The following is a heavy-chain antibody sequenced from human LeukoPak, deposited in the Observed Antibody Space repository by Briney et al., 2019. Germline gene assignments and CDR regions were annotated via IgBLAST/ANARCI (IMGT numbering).Heavy chain of an antibody. J-gene: IGHJ4*02. D-gene: IGHD5-18*01. CDR1: GGSISNKY. CDR2: IYYSGST. V-gene: IGHV4-59*12. Sequence: SETLSLTCTVSGGSISNKYWSWIRQPPGKGLGWIVYIYYSGSTNYNPSLKSRVTILVDTSKNQFSLKLSSVTAADTAVYYCARGGRGYSYGRYYFDYWGQGTLVTVSS. CDR3: ARGGRGYSYGRYYFDY.